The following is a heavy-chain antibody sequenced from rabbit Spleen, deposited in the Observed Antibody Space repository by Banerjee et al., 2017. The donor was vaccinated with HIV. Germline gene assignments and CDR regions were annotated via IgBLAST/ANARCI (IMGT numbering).Heavy chain of an antibody. D-gene: IGHD3-1*01. Sequence: QSLEESGGDLVKPGASLTLTCTASGFSFSAVHWIYWVRQAPGKGLEWIGTIYAGSTGTIDFASWAKGRFIMSKTSSTTVTLQMTSLTAADTATYFCTREIAGPGGGYGYYGMDLWGPGTLVTVS. CDR3: TREIAGPGGGYGYYGMDL. V-gene: IGHV1S40*01. CDR1: GFSFSAVHW. CDR2: IYAGSTGTI. J-gene: IGHJ6*01.